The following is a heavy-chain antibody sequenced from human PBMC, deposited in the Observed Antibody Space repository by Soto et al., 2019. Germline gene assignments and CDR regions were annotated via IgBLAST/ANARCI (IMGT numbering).Heavy chain of an antibody. CDR3: AKELRSCSGGSCYFHYFDY. CDR1: GFTFSSYA. J-gene: IGHJ4*02. V-gene: IGHV3-23*01. D-gene: IGHD2-15*01. Sequence: EVQLLEPGGGLVQPGGSLRLSCAASGFTFSSYAMSWVRQAPGKGLEWVSAISGSGGSTYYADSVKGRFTISRDNSKNTLYLQMNSLRAEDTAVYYCAKELRSCSGGSCYFHYFDYWGQGTLVTVSS. CDR2: ISGSGGST.